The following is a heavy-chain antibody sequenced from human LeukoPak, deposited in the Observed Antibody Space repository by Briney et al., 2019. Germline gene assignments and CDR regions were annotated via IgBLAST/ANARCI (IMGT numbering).Heavy chain of an antibody. CDR2: ISGSGGST. V-gene: IGHV3-23*01. D-gene: IGHD5-18*01. CDR3: AKRRWIQLWLFGY. CDR1: GFTFGDYA. J-gene: IGHJ4*02. Sequence: GGSLRLSCTASGFTFGDYAMSWVRQAPGKGLEWVSAISGSGGSTYYADSVKGRFTISRDNSKNTLYLQMNSLRAEDTAVYYCAKRRWIQLWLFGYWGQGTLVTVSS.